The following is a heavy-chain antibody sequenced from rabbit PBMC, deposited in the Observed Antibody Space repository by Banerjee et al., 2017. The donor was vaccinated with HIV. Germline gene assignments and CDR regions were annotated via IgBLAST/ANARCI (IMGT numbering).Heavy chain of an antibody. CDR1: GFDLSSYYY. CDR2: IYAGSSGST. D-gene: IGHD8-1*01. CDR3: ARTGSTTYTYFKL. Sequence: QSLEESGGDLVKPGASLTLTCTASGFDLSSYYYMCWVRQAPGKGLEWIACIYAGSSGSTYYASWAKGRFTISKTSSTTVTLQMTSLTGADTATYFCARTGSTTYTYFKLWGQGTLVTVS. J-gene: IGHJ4*01. V-gene: IGHV1S40*01.